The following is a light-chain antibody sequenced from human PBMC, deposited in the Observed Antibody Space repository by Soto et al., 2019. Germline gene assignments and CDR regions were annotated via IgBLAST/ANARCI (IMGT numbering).Light chain of an antibody. J-gene: IGLJ2*01. CDR2: RNN. V-gene: IGLV1-44*01. Sequence: QSVLTQPPSASGTPGQRVTISCSGSSSNIGSNTVNWYKQLPGTAPKLLIYRNNQRPSGVPDRFSGSKSGTSGSLAISGLQSEDDADYYCAAWDDSLNGVVFGGGTQLTVL. CDR3: AAWDDSLNGVV. CDR1: SSNIGSNT.